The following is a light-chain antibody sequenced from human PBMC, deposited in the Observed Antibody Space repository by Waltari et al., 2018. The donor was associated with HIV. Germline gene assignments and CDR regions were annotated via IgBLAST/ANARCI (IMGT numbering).Light chain of an antibody. CDR3: QSYDNSLSGSI. CDR1: RRPLGAGHA. V-gene: IGLV1-40*01. Sequence: QSVLTQPPSVSGAPAQRVAISSPGRRRPLGAGHAVHWYQQLPGPAPKVRIYGNNNRPSGGPDRFSGSKSGTSASLAITGLQAEDEADYYCQSYDNSLSGSIFGGGTTLTVL. J-gene: IGLJ2*01. CDR2: GNN.